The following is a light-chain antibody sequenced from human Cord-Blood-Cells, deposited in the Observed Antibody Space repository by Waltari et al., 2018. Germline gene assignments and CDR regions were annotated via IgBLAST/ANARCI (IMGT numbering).Light chain of an antibody. J-gene: IGLJ2*01. CDR2: DVS. CDR3: SSYTSSSTVV. Sequence: QSALTQPASVSGSPGHSITISCTGTRSDVGGYNYVSWYQQHPGKAPKLMIYDVSNRPSGVSNRFSGSKSGNTASLTISGLQAGDEADYYCSSYTSSSTVVFGGGTKLTVL. V-gene: IGLV2-14*01. CDR1: RSDVGGYNY.